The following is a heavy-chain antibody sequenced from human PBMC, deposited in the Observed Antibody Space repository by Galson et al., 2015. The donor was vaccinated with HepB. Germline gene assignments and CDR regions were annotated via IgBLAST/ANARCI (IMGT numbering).Heavy chain of an antibody. J-gene: IGHJ4*02. V-gene: IGHV1-46*03. CDR3: AREAPGTLYFDY. CDR2: IDPSNAAT. Sequence: SVKVSCKASGYIFATYFLHWVRQAPGQGLEYVGMIDPSNAATNFAQRFQGRVTMTRDTSTSTVYMDLSGLISEDTAVYYCAREAPGTLYFDYWGQGTLVTVPS. D-gene: IGHD2-2*01. CDR1: GYIFATYF.